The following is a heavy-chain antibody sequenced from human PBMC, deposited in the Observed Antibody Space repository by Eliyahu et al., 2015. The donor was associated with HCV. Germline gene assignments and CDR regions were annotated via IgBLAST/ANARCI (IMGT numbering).Heavy chain of an antibody. CDR3: ARNMVRAFRGYYGLDV. CDR2: IYPGDSDT. V-gene: IGHV5-51*01. Sequence: EVQLVQSGAEVKKPGESLNISCKASGYIFSNYWIGWVRQMPGXGLXWMGIIYPGDSDTSISPSFQGQVSISVDKSTSTAYLQWSSLKASDTAIYYCARNMVRAFRGYYGLDVWGQGTAVTVSS. J-gene: IGHJ6*02. D-gene: IGHD3-10*01. CDR1: GYIFSNYW.